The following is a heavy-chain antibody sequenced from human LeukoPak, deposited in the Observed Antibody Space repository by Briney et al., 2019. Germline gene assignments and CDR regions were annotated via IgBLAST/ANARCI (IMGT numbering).Heavy chain of an antibody. CDR3: ASALYVFDY. Sequence: GRSLRLSCAASGFTFSSYAMHWVRQAPGKGLEWVAVISYDGSNKYYADSVKGRFTISRDNSKNTLYLQMNSLRAEDTAVYYCASALYVFDYWGQGTLVTVSS. D-gene: IGHD2-8*01. CDR2: ISYDGSNK. V-gene: IGHV3-30-3*01. CDR1: GFTFSSYA. J-gene: IGHJ4*02.